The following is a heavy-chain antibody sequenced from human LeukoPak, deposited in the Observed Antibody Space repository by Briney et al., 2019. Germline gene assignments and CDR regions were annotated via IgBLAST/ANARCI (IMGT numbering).Heavy chain of an antibody. CDR1: GFTFSSYA. V-gene: IGHV3-23*01. CDR2: ISGNGGST. CDR3: AKSGLVTAIRSYFDY. Sequence: GGSLRLSCAASGFTFSSYAMSWVRQAPGKGLEWVSAISGNGGSTYYADSVKGRFTISRDNSKNTLYLQMNSLRAEDTAVYYCAKSGLVTAIRSYFDYWGQGTLVTVSS. D-gene: IGHD2-21*02. J-gene: IGHJ4*02.